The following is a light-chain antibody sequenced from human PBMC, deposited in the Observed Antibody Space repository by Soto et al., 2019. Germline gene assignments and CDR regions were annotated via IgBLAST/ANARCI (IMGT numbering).Light chain of an antibody. Sequence: EIVLTQSPATLSLSPGERATLSCRASQSVSNNLAWYQQKPGQAPRLLIYDASKRATGFPARFSGSGSGTDFTLAISGLEPEDFAVYYCQQRSNWPRTFGQGTKVEIK. J-gene: IGKJ2*01. CDR3: QQRSNWPRT. CDR1: QSVSNN. V-gene: IGKV3-11*01. CDR2: DAS.